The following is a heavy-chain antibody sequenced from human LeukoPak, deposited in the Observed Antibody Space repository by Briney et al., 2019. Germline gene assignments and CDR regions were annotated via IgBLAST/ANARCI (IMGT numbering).Heavy chain of an antibody. CDR1: GFTFSSYA. D-gene: IGHD1-26*01. CDR2: ISGSGGST. J-gene: IGHJ1*01. Sequence: GGSLRLSCAASGFTFSSYAMSWVSQAPGKGLEWVSAISGSGGSTYYADSVKGRFTISRDNSKNTLYLQMNSLRAEDTAVYYCAKDPRGWELLGYFQHWGQGTLVTVSS. CDR3: AKDPRGWELLGYFQH. V-gene: IGHV3-23*01.